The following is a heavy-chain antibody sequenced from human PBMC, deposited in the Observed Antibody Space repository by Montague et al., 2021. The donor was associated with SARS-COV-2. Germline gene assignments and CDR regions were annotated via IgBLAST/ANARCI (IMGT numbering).Heavy chain of an antibody. Sequence: SLRLSCAGSGFTFNNYGIHWVRHIEGKGLEWVAAISYEGSKKKYADSVKGRFTISRDSFKSTVYLQMNSLKPKDTAVYYCAKPNEIFWLGQFSRDAFEIWGQGTMVTVSS. V-gene: IGHV3-30*18. D-gene: IGHD3-9*01. CDR3: AKPNEIFWLGQFSRDAFEI. CDR1: GFTFNNYG. J-gene: IGHJ3*02. CDR2: ISYEGSKK.